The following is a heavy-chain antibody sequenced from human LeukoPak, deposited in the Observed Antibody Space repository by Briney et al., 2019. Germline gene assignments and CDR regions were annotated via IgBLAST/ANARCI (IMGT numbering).Heavy chain of an antibody. V-gene: IGHV4-59*01. Sequence: PSETLSLTCSVSGGSMSSYYWSWIRQPPGKGVEGFGYIYYSGCTNYNPPLKSRVTISVDTSKNQFSLKLSSVTAADTAVYYCARGPNELRFHVYYYYYYMDVWGKGTTVTVSS. CDR3: ARGPNELRFHVYYYYYYMDV. CDR2: IYYSGCT. D-gene: IGHD3-3*01. CDR1: GGSMSSYY. J-gene: IGHJ6*03.